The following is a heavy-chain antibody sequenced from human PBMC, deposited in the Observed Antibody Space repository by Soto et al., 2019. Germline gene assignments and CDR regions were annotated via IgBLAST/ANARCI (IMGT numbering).Heavy chain of an antibody. D-gene: IGHD2-15*01. CDR1: GGSIYSYY. Sequence: KTSGTLSLTCSVSGGSIYSYYWGWIRRAPGKGLEWIWSIYYSGCSYYNASLKSRGSMSVHKSTIHMSLNVNAVTAADTAVYYGARLVQSKVVDYWGQGTLVTVSS. J-gene: IGHJ4*02. V-gene: IGHV4-59*07. CDR3: ARLVQSKVVDY. CDR2: IYYSGCS.